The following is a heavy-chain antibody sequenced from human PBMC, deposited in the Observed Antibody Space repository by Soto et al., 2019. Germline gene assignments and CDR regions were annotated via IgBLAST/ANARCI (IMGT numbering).Heavy chain of an antibody. CDR2: ISSSGTTI. V-gene: IGHV3-11*01. J-gene: IGHJ6*03. CDR3: ARDGNHPLHNPYYYYMDV. Sequence: QVQLVESGGGLVKPGGSLRLSCAASGFTFSDYYMSWMRQAPGKGLEWVSYISSSGTTIYYADSVKGRFTISRDNAKNSLFLQINSLRAEDTAVYYCARDGNHPLHNPYYYYMDVWGRGNTVTVSS. CDR1: GFTFSDYY. D-gene: IGHD1-1*01.